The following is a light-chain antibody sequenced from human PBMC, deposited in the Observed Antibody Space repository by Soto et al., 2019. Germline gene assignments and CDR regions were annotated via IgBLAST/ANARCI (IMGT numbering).Light chain of an antibody. V-gene: IGLV4-60*02. CDR2: LEGSGSY. CDR1: SGHSSYI. Sequence: QPVLTQSSSASASLGSSVKLTCTLSSGHSSYIIAWHQQQPGKAPRYLMKLEGSGSYNKGSGVPDRFSGSSSGADRYLTISNLQFEDEADYYCETWDSNTVVFGGGTQITVL. CDR3: ETWDSNTVV. J-gene: IGLJ2*01.